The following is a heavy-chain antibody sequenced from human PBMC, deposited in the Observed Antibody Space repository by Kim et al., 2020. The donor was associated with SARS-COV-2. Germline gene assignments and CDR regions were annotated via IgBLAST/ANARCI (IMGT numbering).Heavy chain of an antibody. J-gene: IGHJ6*02. CDR1: GFTFSDYY. V-gene: IGHV3-11*01. D-gene: IGHD3-10*01. CDR2: ISSSGSTI. CDR3: ARETHYMGPYYYGMDV. Sequence: GGSLRLSCAASGFTFSDYYMSWIRQAPGKGLEWVSYISSSGSTIYYADSVKGRFTISRDNAKNSLYLQMNSLRAEDTAVYYCARETHYMGPYYYGMDVWGQGTTVTVSS.